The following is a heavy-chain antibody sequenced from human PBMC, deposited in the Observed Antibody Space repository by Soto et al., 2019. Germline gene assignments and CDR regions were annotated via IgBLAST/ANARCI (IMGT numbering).Heavy chain of an antibody. Sequence: QVPLVQSGAELKKPGSSVKVSCEASGGTSTIYTITWVRQAPGQGLAWMGRIVPMLGITNYARNFQDRLTITADQSKGTVYMELSSLRVEDTAVYYCATEKYGAGRVGVYGWGQGTQVTVSS. V-gene: IGHV1-69*08. J-gene: IGHJ4*02. CDR1: GGTSTIYT. CDR3: ATEKYGAGRVGVYG. D-gene: IGHD1-26*01. CDR2: IVPMLGIT.